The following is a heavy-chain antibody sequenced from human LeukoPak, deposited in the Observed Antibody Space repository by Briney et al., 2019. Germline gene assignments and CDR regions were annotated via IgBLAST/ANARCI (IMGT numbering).Heavy chain of an antibody. J-gene: IGHJ4*02. Sequence: ASVKLSCKASGYTFTNYGVSWVRQAPGQRLEWMGWINAGNGNTKYSQKFQGRVTITRDTSASTAYMELSSLRSEDTAVYYCARVKVYYYDSSGYGFDYWGQGTLVTVSS. CDR1: GYTFTNYG. V-gene: IGHV1-3*01. D-gene: IGHD3-22*01. CDR2: INAGNGNT. CDR3: ARVKVYYYDSSGYGFDY.